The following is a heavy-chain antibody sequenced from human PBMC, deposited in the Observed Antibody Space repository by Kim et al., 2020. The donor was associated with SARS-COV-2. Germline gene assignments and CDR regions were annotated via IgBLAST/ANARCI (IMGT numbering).Heavy chain of an antibody. CDR2: VHNSGRT. CDR1: GGSISSGVYY. J-gene: IGHJ4*02. V-gene: IGHV4-31*03. D-gene: IGHD1-26*01. Sequence: SETLSLTCTVSGGSISSGVYYWNWLRQHPGKGLEWIGNVHNSGRTDYNPSLKSRLTISVDTSKNQFSLKLTSVADADTAVYYCARDSGRAAKGFDYWGQGTLVTVSS. CDR3: ARDSGRAAKGFDY.